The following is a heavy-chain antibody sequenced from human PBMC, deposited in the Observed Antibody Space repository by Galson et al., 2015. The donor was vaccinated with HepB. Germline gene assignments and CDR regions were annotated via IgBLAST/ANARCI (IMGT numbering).Heavy chain of an antibody. CDR3: ARDLANYYGSGSEDWFDP. Sequence: SVKVSCKASGYTFTSYYMHWVRQAPGQGLEWMGIINPSGGSTSYAQKFQGRVTMTRDTSTSTVYMELSSLRSEDTAVYYCARDLANYYGSGSEDWFDPWGQGTLVTVSP. J-gene: IGHJ5*02. CDR2: INPSGGST. D-gene: IGHD3-10*01. CDR1: GYTFTSYY. V-gene: IGHV1-46*01.